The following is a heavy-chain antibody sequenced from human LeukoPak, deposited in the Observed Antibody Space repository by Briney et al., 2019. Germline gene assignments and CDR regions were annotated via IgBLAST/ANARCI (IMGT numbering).Heavy chain of an antibody. CDR3: ARHGCFGSGSCYFDY. CDR1: GCSFSNHW. Sequence: GESLKLSCKGSGCSFSNHWIGWVRQKPGKGPEWMALIYPGDSDTKYSSSFQGQVTVSADKSTSTAYLQWRSLKASDTATYYCARHGCFGSGSCYFDYWGQGVLVTVSS. D-gene: IGHD3-10*01. CDR2: IYPGDSDT. J-gene: IGHJ4*02. V-gene: IGHV5-51*01.